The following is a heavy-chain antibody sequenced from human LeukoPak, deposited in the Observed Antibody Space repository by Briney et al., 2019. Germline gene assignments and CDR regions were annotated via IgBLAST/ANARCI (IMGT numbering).Heavy chain of an antibody. CDR3: ATDPLAAAGSSGGY. Sequence: ASVKVSCKASGYTFTGYYMHWVRQAPGQGLEWMGWINPNSGGTNYAQKFQGWVTMIRDTSISTAYMELSRLRSDDTAVYYCATDPLAAAGSSGGYWGQGTLVTVSS. CDR2: INPNSGGT. J-gene: IGHJ4*02. V-gene: IGHV1-2*04. D-gene: IGHD6-13*01. CDR1: GYTFTGYY.